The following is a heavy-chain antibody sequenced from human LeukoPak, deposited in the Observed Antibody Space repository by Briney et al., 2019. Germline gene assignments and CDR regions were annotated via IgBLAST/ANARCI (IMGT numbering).Heavy chain of an antibody. V-gene: IGHV4-39*07. CDR2: IYYSGNT. D-gene: IGHD3-10*02. Sequence: PSETLSLTCTVSGGSISSSSFYWGWIRQPPGKGLEWIGTIYYSGNTYYNPSLKSRVTISVDTSKNQFSLKLSSVTAADTAVYYCARVGGRGMYGDWFDPWGQGTLVTVSS. J-gene: IGHJ5*02. CDR1: GGSISSSSFY. CDR3: ARVGGRGMYGDWFDP.